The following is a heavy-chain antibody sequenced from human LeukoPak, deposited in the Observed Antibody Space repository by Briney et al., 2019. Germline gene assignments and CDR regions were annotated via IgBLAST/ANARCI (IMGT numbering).Heavy chain of an antibody. J-gene: IGHJ4*02. CDR2: ISGSGGST. CDR1: GFTFSSYA. Sequence: PGGSLRLSCAASGFTFSSYAMSWVRQAPGKGLEWVSAISGSGGSTYYADSVKGRFTISRDNSKNTLYLQMNSLRAEDTAVYYCAREAGDGFEKGKNYFDYWGQGTLVTVSS. D-gene: IGHD7-27*01. V-gene: IGHV3-23*01. CDR3: AREAGDGFEKGKNYFDY.